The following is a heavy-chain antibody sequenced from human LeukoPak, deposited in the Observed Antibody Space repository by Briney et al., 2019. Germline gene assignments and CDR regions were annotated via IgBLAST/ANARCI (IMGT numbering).Heavy chain of an antibody. CDR2: IIPIFGTA. CDR3: ASSIGGLAYFDY. J-gene: IGHJ4*03. V-gene: IGHV1-69*13. CDR1: GGTFSSYA. Sequence: GASVKVSCKASGGTFSSYAISWVRQAPGQGLEWMGGIIPIFGTANYAQKFQGRVTITADESTSTAYMELSSLRSEDTAVYYCASSIGGLAYFDYWGQGTTVTVSS. D-gene: IGHD3-10*01.